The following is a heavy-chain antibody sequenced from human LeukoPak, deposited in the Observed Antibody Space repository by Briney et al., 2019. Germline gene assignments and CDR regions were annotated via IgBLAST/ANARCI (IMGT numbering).Heavy chain of an antibody. CDR3: ARHRVDYNSSGYTLRGSTYYFDY. D-gene: IGHD3-22*01. CDR1: GGSISSYY. Sequence: PSETLSLTCTVSGGSISSYYWSWIRQPPGKGLEWIGYIYYSGSTNYNPSLKSRVTISVDTSKNQFSLKLSSVTAADTAVYYCARHRVDYNSSGYTLRGSTYYFDYWGQGTLVTVSS. V-gene: IGHV4-59*08. CDR2: IYYSGST. J-gene: IGHJ4*02.